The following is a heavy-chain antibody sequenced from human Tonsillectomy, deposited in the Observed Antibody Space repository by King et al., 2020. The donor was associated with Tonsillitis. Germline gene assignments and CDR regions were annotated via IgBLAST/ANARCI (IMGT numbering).Heavy chain of an antibody. Sequence: VQLVESGGGLVQPGGSLRISCAASGFTFSSSAMNWVRLAPGKGLEWVAYIWSDGSDKLYADSVQGRFTISRDNSKSIQYLQMNSLRPEDTAVYYCVKDQGAGGSREYWGQGTLVTVSS. J-gene: IGHJ4*02. CDR3: VKDQGAGGSREY. V-gene: IGHV3-30*02. CDR1: GFTFSSSA. CDR2: IWSDGSDK. D-gene: IGHD4-23*01.